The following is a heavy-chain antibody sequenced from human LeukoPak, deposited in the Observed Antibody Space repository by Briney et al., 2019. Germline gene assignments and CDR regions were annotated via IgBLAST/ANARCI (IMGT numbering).Heavy chain of an antibody. D-gene: IGHD3-22*01. CDR3: AHYGAYYYDSSGYYWDY. V-gene: IGHV2-5*01. CDR1: GFSLSTSGVG. CDR2: IYWNDDK. Sequence: SGPTLVNPTQPLTLTCTFSGFSLSTSGVGVGWIRQPPGKALEWLALIYWNDDKRYSPSLESRLTITKDTSKNQVVLTMTNMDPVDTATYYCAHYGAYYYDSSGYYWDYWGQGTLVTVSS. J-gene: IGHJ4*02.